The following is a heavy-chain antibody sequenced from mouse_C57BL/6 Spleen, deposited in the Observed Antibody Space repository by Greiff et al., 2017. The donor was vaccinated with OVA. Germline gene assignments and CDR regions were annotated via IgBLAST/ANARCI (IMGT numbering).Heavy chain of an antibody. CDR3: ARSGTGTEDY. CDR1: GYTFTSYW. Sequence: VKLQQPGAELVMPGASVKLSCKASGYTFTSYWMHWVKQRPGQGLEWIGEIDPSDSYTNYNQKFKGKSTLTVDKSSSTAYMQLSSLTSEDSAVYYCARSGTGTEDYWGQGTTLTVSS. V-gene: IGHV1-69*01. D-gene: IGHD4-1*01. J-gene: IGHJ2*01. CDR2: IDPSDSYT.